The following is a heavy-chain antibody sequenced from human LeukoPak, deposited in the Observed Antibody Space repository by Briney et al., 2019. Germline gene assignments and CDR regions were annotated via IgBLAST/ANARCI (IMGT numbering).Heavy chain of an antibody. D-gene: IGHD2-2*01. CDR1: GFTFSPYA. Sequence: GGSLRLSCTASGFTFSPYAMNWVRQDPGEGLEWVSGISGSGVSTYYADSVKGRFTISRDNSNNTLYLQMSSLGAEDTAVYYCAKDWGMGDQLLRIDYWGQGTMVTVSS. CDR2: ISGSGVST. J-gene: IGHJ4*02. V-gene: IGHV3-23*01. CDR3: AKDWGMGDQLLRIDY.